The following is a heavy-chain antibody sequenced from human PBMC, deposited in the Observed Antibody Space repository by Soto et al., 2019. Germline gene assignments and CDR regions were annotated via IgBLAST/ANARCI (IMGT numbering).Heavy chain of an antibody. CDR2: ISEDGSIT. Sequence: EVQLVESGGGLVQPGGSLRLSCATSGFPFSSYWMHWVRQAPGKGLVWVSRISEDGSITTYADSVKGRFTISRDNAQSTLYLQMNSLRAEDTAMYYCARATIPAWSQGTLVTVSS. CDR1: GFPFSSYW. J-gene: IGHJ5*02. D-gene: IGHD2-2*02. V-gene: IGHV3-74*01. CDR3: ARATIPA.